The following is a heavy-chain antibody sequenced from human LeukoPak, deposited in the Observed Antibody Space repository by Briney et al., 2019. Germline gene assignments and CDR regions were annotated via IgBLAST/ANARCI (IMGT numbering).Heavy chain of an antibody. D-gene: IGHD2/OR15-2a*01. CDR2: IKHDGSEK. CDR3: TRVGQSYSTSGQALDH. V-gene: IGHV3-7*01. Sequence: PGGSLRLSCAASGFTFSSYSMNWVRQAPGKGLEWVANIKHDGSEKYYVDSVKGRFTISRDNARNSLYLQMNSLGAEDTAVYYCTRVGQSYSTSGQALDHWGQGTLVTVSS. CDR1: GFTFSSYS. J-gene: IGHJ4*02.